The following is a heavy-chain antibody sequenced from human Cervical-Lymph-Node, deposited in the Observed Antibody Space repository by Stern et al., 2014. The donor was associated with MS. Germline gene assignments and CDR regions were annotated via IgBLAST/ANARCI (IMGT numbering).Heavy chain of an antibody. J-gene: IGHJ4*02. D-gene: IGHD5-18*01. CDR3: ARDKEDTNMAFRYFDN. CDR1: GGSVGSGSYD. Sequence: QVQLQESGPGLVKPSQTLSLTCTVSGGSVGSGSYDWSWIRQPAGKGLEWIGRIYTTGSTYYNPSLKSRVSLSIDQSKNQFSLKLTSVTAADTAVYYCARDKEDTNMAFRYFDNWGQGTLVTVSS. CDR2: IYTTGST. V-gene: IGHV4-61*02.